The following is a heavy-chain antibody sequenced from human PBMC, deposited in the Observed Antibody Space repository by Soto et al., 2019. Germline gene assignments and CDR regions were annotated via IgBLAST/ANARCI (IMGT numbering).Heavy chain of an antibody. Sequence: QVQLVESGGGVVQPGRSLRLSCAASGFTFRDYGMQWVRQAPGKGLEWVALISYDGCCLNYADSVKGRFTVYRDNSNNQLYLQMDSRRAADTAMSYCSKDRPVGWLPDQWGQGTLVTVSS. J-gene: IGHJ4*02. V-gene: IGHV3-30*18. CDR2: ISYDGCCL. D-gene: IGHD1-26*01. CDR3: SKDRPVGWLPDQ. CDR1: GFTFRDYG.